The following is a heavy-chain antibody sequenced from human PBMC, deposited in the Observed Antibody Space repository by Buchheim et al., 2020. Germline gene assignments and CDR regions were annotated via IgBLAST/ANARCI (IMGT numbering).Heavy chain of an antibody. CDR1: GGSISSSSYY. V-gene: IGHV4-39*07. CDR3: ARDFGWDYGDYGAFDY. Sequence: QLQLQESGPGLVKPSETLSLTCTVSGGSISSSSYYWGWIRQSPGKGLEWIGSIYYSGSTYYNPSLKSRATISVDTSKHQLSLQPSSVTAADTAVYYCARDFGWDYGDYGAFDYWGQGTL. D-gene: IGHD4-17*01. J-gene: IGHJ4*02. CDR2: IYYSGST.